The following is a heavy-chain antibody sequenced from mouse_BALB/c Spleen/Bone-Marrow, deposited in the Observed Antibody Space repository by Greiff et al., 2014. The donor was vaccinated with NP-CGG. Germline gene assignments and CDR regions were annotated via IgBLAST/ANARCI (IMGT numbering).Heavy chain of an antibody. J-gene: IGHJ3*01. CDR1: GFTFSSYG. V-gene: IGHV5-6*01. D-gene: IGHD2-4*01. Sequence: EVKLMESGGDLVKPGGSPKLSCAASGFTFSSYGMSWVRQTPDKRLEWVATISSGGSYTYYPDSVKGRFTISRDNAKNTLYLQMSSLKSEDTAMYYCARPYDFGAWFAYWGQGTLVTVSA. CDR2: ISSGGSYT. CDR3: ARPYDFGAWFAY.